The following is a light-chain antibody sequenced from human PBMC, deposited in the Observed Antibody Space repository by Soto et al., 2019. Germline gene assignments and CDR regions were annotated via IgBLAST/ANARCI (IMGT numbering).Light chain of an antibody. Sequence: VLTQPPSVSGAPGQRVTISCTGTSSNIGAGYDVHWYQHLPGTAPKLLIYGNTIRPSGVPDRFSGSKSGTSASLAITGLQAEDEADYYGQSYDRSLRGYVFGTGTKVTVL. J-gene: IGLJ1*01. CDR3: QSYDRSLRGYV. V-gene: IGLV1-40*01. CDR2: GNT. CDR1: SSNIGAGYD.